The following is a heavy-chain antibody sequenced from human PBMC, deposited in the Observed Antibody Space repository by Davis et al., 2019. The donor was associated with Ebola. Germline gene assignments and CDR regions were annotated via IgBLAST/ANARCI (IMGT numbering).Heavy chain of an antibody. J-gene: IGHJ4*02. Sequence: GGSLRLSCTASGFTFGDYAMSWFRQAPGKGLEWVGFIRSKAYGGTTEYAASVKGRFTISRDDSKSIAYLQMNSLKTEDTAVYYCTRDHLWFRELPIDYWGQGTLVTVSS. D-gene: IGHD3-10*01. V-gene: IGHV3-49*03. CDR1: GFTFGDYA. CDR3: TRDHLWFRELPIDY. CDR2: IRSKAYGGTT.